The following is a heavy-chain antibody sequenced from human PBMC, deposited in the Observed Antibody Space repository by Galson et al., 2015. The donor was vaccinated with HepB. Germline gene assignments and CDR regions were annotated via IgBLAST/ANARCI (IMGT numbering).Heavy chain of an antibody. D-gene: IGHD3-3*01. CDR3: ARVSRSPYDFWGGADAFDV. J-gene: IGHJ3*01. V-gene: IGHV3-7*01. Sequence: LRLSCAASGFTFSTYWMSWIRQAPGKGLEWVATIKQDGSEKYYVDSMKGRFTTSRDNAKNSLYLQMNSLGADDTALYYCARVSRSPYDFWGGADAFDVWGQGTMVTVSS. CDR1: GFTFSTYW. CDR2: IKQDGSEK.